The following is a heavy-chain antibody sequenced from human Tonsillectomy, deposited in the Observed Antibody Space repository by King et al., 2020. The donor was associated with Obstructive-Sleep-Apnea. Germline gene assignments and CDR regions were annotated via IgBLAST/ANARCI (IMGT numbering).Heavy chain of an antibody. CDR2: ISSHGNNK. CDR3: ARAPGHNWNGRPDY. D-gene: IGHD1-20*01. V-gene: IGHV3-30*04. Sequence: VQLVESGGGVVQPGRSLRLSCAASGFSFSTYAMHWVRQAPGKGLEWVAVISSHGNNKYNADSVRGRFTISRDNSKNTLYLQIDSLRPEDTAVYYCARAPGHNWNGRPDYWGQGTLVTVSS. CDR1: GFSFSTYA. J-gene: IGHJ4*02.